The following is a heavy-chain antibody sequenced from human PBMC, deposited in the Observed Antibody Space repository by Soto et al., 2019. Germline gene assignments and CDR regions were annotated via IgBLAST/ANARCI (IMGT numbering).Heavy chain of an antibody. J-gene: IGHJ6*02. CDR2: IDPSDSYT. Sequence: GASLKIYSKGSGYSFTSYWISWVRQMPGKGLDWMGRIDPSDSYTNYSPSFQGHVTISADKSISTAYLQWSSLKASDTAMYYCARSCSSTSCYTDYYYGMDVWGQGTTVTVSS. V-gene: IGHV5-10-1*01. D-gene: IGHD2-2*02. CDR1: GYSFTSYW. CDR3: ARSCSSTSCYTDYYYGMDV.